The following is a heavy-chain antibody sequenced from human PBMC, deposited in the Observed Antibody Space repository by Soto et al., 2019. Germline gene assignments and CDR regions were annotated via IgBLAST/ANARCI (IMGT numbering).Heavy chain of an antibody. J-gene: IGHJ6*02. V-gene: IGHV3-30*03. CDR1: GFSFSSYG. CDR2: ISYDGSNK. D-gene: IGHD1-26*01. CDR3: ATDTGIVVATNYYFYYMDV. Sequence: GGTLRLSCAASGFSFSSYGMHWVRQAPGKGLEWVAVISYDGSNKYYADSVKGRFTISRDNSKNTLYLQMNSLRAEDTAVYYCATDTGIVVATNYYFYYMDVWGPGTSLALSS.